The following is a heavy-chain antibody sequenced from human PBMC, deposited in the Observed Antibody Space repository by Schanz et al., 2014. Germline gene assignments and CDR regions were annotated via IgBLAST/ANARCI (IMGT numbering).Heavy chain of an antibody. V-gene: IGHV3-30*18. CDR1: GFTLSSYG. D-gene: IGHD3-10*01. J-gene: IGHJ3*02. Sequence: VQLVESGGGVVQPGRSLRLSCAASGFTLSSYGMHWVRQAPGKGLEWVAFVPFDGSQKFYADSVKGRFTISRDNSKNTLYLQMNSLRVEDTAVYYCAKGRFGELSAFDIWGQGTMVTVSS. CDR2: VPFDGSQK. CDR3: AKGRFGELSAFDI.